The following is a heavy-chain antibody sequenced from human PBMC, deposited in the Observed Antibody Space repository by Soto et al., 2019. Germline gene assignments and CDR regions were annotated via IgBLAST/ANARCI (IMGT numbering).Heavy chain of an antibody. D-gene: IGHD2-15*01. J-gene: IGHJ6*02. V-gene: IGHV3-23*01. CDR1: GFTFSSYA. Sequence: EVQLLESGGCLVQPGGSLRLSCASSGFTFSSYAMTWVRQTPVKGLEWVSVIRGNGDTTYYADSVKGRFTISRDNSKNTLSLQMNSLRAEDTAVYFCAKQQGPGTPYYYARDGWGQGTTVTGSS. CDR2: IRGNGDTT. CDR3: AKQQGPGTPYYYARDG.